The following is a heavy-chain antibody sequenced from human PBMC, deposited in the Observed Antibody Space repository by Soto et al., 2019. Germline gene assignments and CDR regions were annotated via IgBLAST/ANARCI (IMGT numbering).Heavy chain of an antibody. D-gene: IGHD4-17*01. J-gene: IGHJ5*02. CDR3: ARGIKYGAYSRWFDP. V-gene: IGHV1-8*01. Sequence: ASVKVSCEASGYTFTSCDINWVRQATGQGLEYLGWMNPNSGNTAYVQKFQGRVTMTWDTSITTAYMELSSLRSEDTAVYFCARGIKYGAYSRWFDPWGQGTLVTVSS. CDR2: MNPNSGNT. CDR1: GYTFTSCD.